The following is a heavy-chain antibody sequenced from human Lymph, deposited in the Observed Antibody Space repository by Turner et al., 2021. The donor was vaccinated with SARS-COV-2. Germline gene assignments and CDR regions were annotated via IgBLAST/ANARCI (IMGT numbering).Heavy chain of an antibody. CDR2: IIPMLEIA. V-gene: IGHV1-69*10. CDR3: ARDVTGPLGY. J-gene: IGHJ4*02. D-gene: IGHD1-20*01. CDR1: GGTCSIYA. Sequence: QVQLVQSSAAVKKHGSSVKLPCKASGGTCSIYAISWVRQAPGQGLEWMGGIIPMLEIANYAQKFQGRVTITADKSTSTAYMELSSLRSEDTAVYYCARDVTGPLGYWGQGTLVTVSS.